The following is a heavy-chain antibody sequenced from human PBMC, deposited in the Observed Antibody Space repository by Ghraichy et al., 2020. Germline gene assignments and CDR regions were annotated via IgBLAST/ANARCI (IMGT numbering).Heavy chain of an antibody. J-gene: IGHJ5*02. Sequence: SETLSLTCAVYGGSFSGYYWSWIRQPPGKGLEWIGEINHSGSTNYNPSLKSRVTISVDTSKNQFSLKLSSVTAADTAGYYCARGSDYYDNWFDPWGQGTLVTVSS. CDR3: ARGSDYYDNWFDP. D-gene: IGHD3-22*01. CDR2: INHSGST. V-gene: IGHV4-34*01. CDR1: GGSFSGYY.